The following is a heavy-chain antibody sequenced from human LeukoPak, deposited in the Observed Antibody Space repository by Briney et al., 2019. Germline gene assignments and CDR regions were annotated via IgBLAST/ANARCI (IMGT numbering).Heavy chain of an antibody. D-gene: IGHD2-2*01. CDR2: INPNSGGT. Sequence: ASVKVSCKASGYTFTGYYMHWVRQAPGQGLEWMGRINPNSGGTKYAQKFHGRVTMTRDTSITTAYMELSRLRYDDTAVYYCARGSIVVVPAATDAFDIWGQGTMVTVSS. V-gene: IGHV1-2*06. J-gene: IGHJ3*02. CDR3: ARGSIVVVPAATDAFDI. CDR1: GYTFTGYY.